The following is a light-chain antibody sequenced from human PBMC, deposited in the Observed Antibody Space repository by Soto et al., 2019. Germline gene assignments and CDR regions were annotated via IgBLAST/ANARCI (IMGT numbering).Light chain of an antibody. Sequence: EVVLTQSPGTLSLSPRERATLSCRASQSVSNNYLAWYQHKPGQAPRLLIYGASNRAPGIPDRFSGSGSGPDFTLTISRLEPEDFAVYAASPRTFGQGTLVEVK. V-gene: IGKV3-20*01. CDR1: QSVSNNY. CDR3: SPRT. J-gene: IGKJ1*01. CDR2: GAS.